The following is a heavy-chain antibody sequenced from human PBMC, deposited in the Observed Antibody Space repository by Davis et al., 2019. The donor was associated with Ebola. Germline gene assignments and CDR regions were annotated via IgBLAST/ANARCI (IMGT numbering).Heavy chain of an antibody. CDR2: IIPIFGTA. V-gene: IGHV1-69*13. D-gene: IGHD3-10*01. Sequence: SVKVSCKASGYTFTGYYMHWVRQAPGQGLEWMGGIIPIFGTANYAQKFQGRVTITADESTSTAYMELSSLRSEDTAVYYCARDLPYYYGSGSGYWGQGTLVTVSS. CDR1: GYTFTGYY. J-gene: IGHJ4*02. CDR3: ARDLPYYYGSGSGY.